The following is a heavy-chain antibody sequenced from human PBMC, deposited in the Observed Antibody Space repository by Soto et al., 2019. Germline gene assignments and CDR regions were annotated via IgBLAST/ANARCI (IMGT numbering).Heavy chain of an antibody. D-gene: IGHD3-10*01. CDR3: TRVTPHYGSGSWYFDY. CDR2: IRSKANSYAT. CDR1: GFTFSGSA. Sequence: EVQLVGSGGGLVQPGGSLKLSCAASGFTFSGSAMHWVRQASGKGLEWVGRIRSKANSYATAYAASVKGRFTISRDDSKNTAYLQMNSLKTEDTAVYYCTRVTPHYGSGSWYFDYWGQGTLVTVSS. J-gene: IGHJ4*02. V-gene: IGHV3-73*01.